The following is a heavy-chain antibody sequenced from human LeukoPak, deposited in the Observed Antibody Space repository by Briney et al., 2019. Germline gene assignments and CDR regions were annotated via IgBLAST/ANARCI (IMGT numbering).Heavy chain of an antibody. D-gene: IGHD3-10*01. Sequence: TGGSLRLSCAAPGFTFSSYGMHWFRQAPGKGLEGVAFIRYDGSNKYYPDSVKGRLTISRENSKDTIYLQRNSLSAEDTAVYYCAKCSVGFGELCDWFDPWGQGTLVTVSS. CDR1: GFTFSSYG. CDR3: AKCSVGFGELCDWFDP. V-gene: IGHV3-30*02. CDR2: IRYDGSNK. J-gene: IGHJ5*02.